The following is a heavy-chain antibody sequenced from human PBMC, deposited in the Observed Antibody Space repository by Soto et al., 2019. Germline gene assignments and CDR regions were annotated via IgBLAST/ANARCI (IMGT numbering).Heavy chain of an antibody. Sequence: SETLSLTCTVSGGSISTYYWSWIRQPPGKGLEWIGYIYYSGGTNYNPSLKSRVTISVDTSRNQFSLKLSSVTAADTAVYYCAREKWELLPFFDFWGQGSLVTVSS. D-gene: IGHD1-26*01. CDR2: IYYSGGT. J-gene: IGHJ4*02. V-gene: IGHV4-59*01. CDR1: GGSISTYY. CDR3: AREKWELLPFFDF.